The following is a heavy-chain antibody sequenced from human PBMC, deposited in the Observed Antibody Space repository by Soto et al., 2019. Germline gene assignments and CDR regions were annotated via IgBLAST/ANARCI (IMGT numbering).Heavy chain of an antibody. D-gene: IGHD6-13*01. J-gene: IGHJ6*02. CDR2: ISGSGGST. Sequence: GGSLRLSCAASGFTFSSYAMSWVRQAPGKGLEWVSAISGSGGSTYYADSVKGRFTISRDNSKNTLYLQMNSLRAEDTAVYYCAKDMTAAGTSTYYYYYGMDVWGQGTTVTVSS. CDR3: AKDMTAAGTSTYYYYYGMDV. V-gene: IGHV3-23*01. CDR1: GFTFSSYA.